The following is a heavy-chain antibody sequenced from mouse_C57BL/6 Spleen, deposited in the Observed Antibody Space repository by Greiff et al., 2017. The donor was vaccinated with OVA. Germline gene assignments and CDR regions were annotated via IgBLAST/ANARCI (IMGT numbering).Heavy chain of an antibody. D-gene: IGHD2-5*01. CDR3: ARYGSNYAFDY. CDR2: IRNKANGYTT. Sequence: EVHLVESGGGLVQPGGSLSLSCAASGFTFTDYYMSWVRQPPGKALEWLGFIRNKANGYTTEYSASVKGRFTISRDNSQSILYLQMNALRAEDSATYYCARYGSNYAFDYWGQGTTLTVSS. CDR1: GFTFTDYY. J-gene: IGHJ2*01. V-gene: IGHV7-3*01.